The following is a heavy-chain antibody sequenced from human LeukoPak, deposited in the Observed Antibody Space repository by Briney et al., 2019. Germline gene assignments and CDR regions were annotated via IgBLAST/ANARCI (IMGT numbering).Heavy chain of an antibody. V-gene: IGHV4-34*01. Sequence: SETLSLTCAVYGGSFSGYYWSWIRQPPGKGLEWIGEINHSGSTNYNPSLKSRVTISVDTSKDQFSLKLSSVTAADTAVYYCARPTADYWGQGTLVTVSS. J-gene: IGHJ4*02. CDR3: ARPTADY. CDR2: INHSGST. D-gene: IGHD4-11*01. CDR1: GGSFSGYY.